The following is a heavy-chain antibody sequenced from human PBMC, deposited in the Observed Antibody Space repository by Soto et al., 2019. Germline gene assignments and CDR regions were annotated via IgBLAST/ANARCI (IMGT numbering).Heavy chain of an antibody. CDR1: GYTFTSYD. D-gene: IGHD6-13*01. CDR2: MNPNSGNT. CDR3: AREDYSSSRGGYYYYGMDV. V-gene: IGHV1-8*01. J-gene: IGHJ6*02. Sequence: ASVKVSCKASGYTFTSYDINWVRQATGQGLEWMGWMNPNSGNTGYAQKFQSRVTMTRNTSISTAYMELSSLRSEDTAVYYCAREDYSSSRGGYYYYGMDVWGQGTTVTVSS.